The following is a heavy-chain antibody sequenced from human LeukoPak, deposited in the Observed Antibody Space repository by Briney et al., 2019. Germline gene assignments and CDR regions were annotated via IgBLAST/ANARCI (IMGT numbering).Heavy chain of an antibody. CDR1: GGSISSGGYS. D-gene: IGHD1-14*01. CDR2: IYYSGST. CDR3: ARVTSRLGWFDP. J-gene: IGHJ5*02. Sequence: PSETLSLTCAVSGGSISSGGYSWSWIRQPPGKGLEWIGYIYYSGSTYYKPSLKSRVAISVDTSKNQFSLKLRSVTAADTAVYYCARVTSRLGWFDPWGQGTLVTVSS. V-gene: IGHV4-30-4*07.